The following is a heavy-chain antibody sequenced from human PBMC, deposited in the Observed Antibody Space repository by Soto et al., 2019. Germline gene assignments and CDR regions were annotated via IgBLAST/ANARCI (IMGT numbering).Heavy chain of an antibody. CDR3: ANLWGVSN. V-gene: IGHV3-30*18. CDR2: ISYDGSNK. CDR1: GFTFSSYG. Sequence: QVQLVESGGGVVQPGRSLRLSCAASGFTFSSYGMHWVRQAPGKGLEWVAVISYDGSNKYYADSVKGRFSISRDKSKKTLYLKINSLGAEDTAVYYCANLWGVSNWGQGTLVTVSS. D-gene: IGHD3-16*01. J-gene: IGHJ4*02.